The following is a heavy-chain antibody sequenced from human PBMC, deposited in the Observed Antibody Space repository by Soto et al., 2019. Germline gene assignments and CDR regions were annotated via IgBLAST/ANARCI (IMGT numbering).Heavy chain of an antibody. D-gene: IGHD6-19*01. Sequence: SETLSLTCTVSGGSISSSSYYWGCVRQPPGKGLEWIGSIYYSGSTYYNPSLKSRVTISVDTSKNQFSLKLSSVTAADTAVYYCARDTSGWNYYFDYWGQGSLVTVSS. CDR1: GGSISSSSYY. CDR3: ARDTSGWNYYFDY. J-gene: IGHJ4*02. V-gene: IGHV4-39*01. CDR2: IYYSGST.